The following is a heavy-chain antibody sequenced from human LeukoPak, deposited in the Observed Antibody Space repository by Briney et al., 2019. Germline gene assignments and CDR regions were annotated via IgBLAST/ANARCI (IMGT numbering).Heavy chain of an antibody. CDR1: GFTFSTYA. CDR3: ASFEGSSGCYDY. CDR2: ISYDGSNT. D-gene: IGHD6-19*01. J-gene: IGHJ4*02. Sequence: GRSLRLSCAASGFTFSTYAMHWVRQAPGKGLEWVAVISYDGSNTYSADSVKGRFTISRDNAKNSLYLQMNSLRAEDTAVYYCASFEGSSGCYDYWGQGTLVTVSS. V-gene: IGHV3-30-3*01.